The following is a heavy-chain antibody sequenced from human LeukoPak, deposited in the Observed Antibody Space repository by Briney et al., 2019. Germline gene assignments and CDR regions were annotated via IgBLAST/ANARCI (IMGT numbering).Heavy chain of an antibody. V-gene: IGHV4-31*03. CDR3: ARDRNSGSYLDYYYYIDV. J-gene: IGHJ6*03. Sequence: PSETLSLTCTVSGGSINSGGYYWTWICQHPGKGLEWIGYIYYSGSTYYNPSLKSRLTISLDMSKNQFSLRLSSVTAADTAVYYCARDRNSGSYLDYYYYIDVWGKGTTVTVSS. CDR2: IYYSGST. CDR1: GGSINSGGYY. D-gene: IGHD1-26*01.